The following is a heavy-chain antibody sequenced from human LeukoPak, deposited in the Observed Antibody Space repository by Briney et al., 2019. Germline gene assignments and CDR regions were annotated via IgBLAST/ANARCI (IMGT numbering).Heavy chain of an antibody. J-gene: IGHJ3*02. V-gene: IGHV1-8*01. CDR3: ARVGYSNYDDAFDI. CDR2: MNPNSGNT. D-gene: IGHD4-11*01. CDR1: GYTFTSYD. Sequence: GASVKVSCKASGYTFTSYDINWVRQATGQGLEWMGWMNPNSGNTGYAQKFQGRVTMTRNTSISTAYMELSSLRSEDTAVYYCARVGYSNYDDAFDIWGQGTMVTVSS.